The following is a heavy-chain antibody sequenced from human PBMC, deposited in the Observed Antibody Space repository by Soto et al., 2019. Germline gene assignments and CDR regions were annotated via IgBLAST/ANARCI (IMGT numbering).Heavy chain of an antibody. Sequence: PGESLKISCKGSGYSFTSYWISWLRQMPEKGLEWMGRIDPSDSYTNYSPSFQGHVTISADKSISTAYLQWSSLKASDTAMYYCARRGSKYYDSSGYYYDYYGMDVWGQGTTVTVSS. CDR2: IDPSDSYT. CDR3: ARRGSKYYDSSGYYYDYYGMDV. V-gene: IGHV5-10-1*01. D-gene: IGHD3-22*01. CDR1: GYSFTSYW. J-gene: IGHJ6*02.